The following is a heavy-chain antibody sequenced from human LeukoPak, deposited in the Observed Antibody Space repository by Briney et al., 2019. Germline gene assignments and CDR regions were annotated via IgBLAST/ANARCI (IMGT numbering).Heavy chain of an antibody. Sequence: PSETLSPTCTVSGGSISSSSFYWGWIRQPPGKGLEWIGNIYYSGSTYYNPSLKSRVTISVDTSKNQFSLKLSSVTAADTAVYYCARRDGYNTLDAFDIWGPGTMVTVSS. J-gene: IGHJ3*02. V-gene: IGHV4-39*01. CDR2: IYYSGST. CDR1: GGSISSSSFY. D-gene: IGHD5-12*01. CDR3: ARRDGYNTLDAFDI.